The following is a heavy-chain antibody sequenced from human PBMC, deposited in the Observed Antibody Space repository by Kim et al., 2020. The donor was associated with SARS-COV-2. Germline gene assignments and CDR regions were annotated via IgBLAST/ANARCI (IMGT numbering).Heavy chain of an antibody. Sequence: SETLSLTCAVYGGSFSGYYWSWIRQPPGKGLEWIGEINHSGSTNYNPSLKSRVTISVDTSKNQFSLKLSSVTAADTAVYYCARGEGGSYFPACYYYGMDVWGQGTTVTVSS. J-gene: IGHJ6*02. V-gene: IGHV4-34*01. D-gene: IGHD1-26*01. CDR1: GGSFSGYY. CDR2: INHSGST. CDR3: ARGEGGSYFPACYYYGMDV.